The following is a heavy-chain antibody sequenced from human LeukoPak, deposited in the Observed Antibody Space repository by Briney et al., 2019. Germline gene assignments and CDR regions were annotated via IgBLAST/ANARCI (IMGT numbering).Heavy chain of an antibody. J-gene: IGHJ4*02. Sequence: GESLKISCMGSGYSFTSYWIAWVRQMPGKGLEWMGIIYPGDSETRYSPSFSPSFQGQVIISADKSISTAYLQWSSLKASDTAMYYCARLYNWNDGFDHWGQGTLVTVSS. CDR2: IYPGDSET. CDR3: ARLYNWNDGFDH. V-gene: IGHV5-51*01. CDR1: GYSFTSYW. D-gene: IGHD1-1*01.